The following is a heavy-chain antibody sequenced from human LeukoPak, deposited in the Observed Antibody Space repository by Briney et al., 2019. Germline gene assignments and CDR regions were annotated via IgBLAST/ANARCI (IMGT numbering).Heavy chain of an antibody. CDR1: GFAFSNTG. CDR3: ARDAGGAWPFDY. J-gene: IGHJ4*02. CDR2: ISPTGEGT. D-gene: IGHD4-17*01. V-gene: IGHV3-23*01. Sequence: PGESVSLSCAASGFAFSNTGMTWVRQAPGRGLEWVSTISPTGEGTHYADSVKGRFTISRDNSKNTLSLEMNSLRADDTATYYCARDAGGAWPFDYWGQGTRVIVSS.